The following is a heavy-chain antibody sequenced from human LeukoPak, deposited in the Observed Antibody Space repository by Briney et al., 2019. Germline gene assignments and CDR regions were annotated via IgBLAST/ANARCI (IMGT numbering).Heavy chain of an antibody. CDR1: GYRENFYG. J-gene: IGHJ4*02. CDR2: ISAQHGQT. Sequence: APVKVSCKTSGYRENFYGITWVRQVAGQGLEWRGWISAQHGQTEYAPNSQDRVTMTPDTYTNTAYIELRSLRSVSTTAYYCGGSLGYCTSNVCYLKYWGQGALVTVSS. CDR3: GGSLGYCTSNVCYLKY. V-gene: IGHV1-18*01. D-gene: IGHD2-8*01.